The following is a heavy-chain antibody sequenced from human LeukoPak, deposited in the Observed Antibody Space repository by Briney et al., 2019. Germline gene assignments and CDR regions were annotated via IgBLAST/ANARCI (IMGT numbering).Heavy chain of an antibody. CDR1: GFTVSSNY. J-gene: IGHJ4*02. D-gene: IGHD5/OR15-5a*01. CDR2: IYFGGTT. V-gene: IGHV3-53*01. Sequence: GGSLRLSCAASGFTVSSNYMTWVRQAPGQGLEWVSVIYFGGTTYYADSVKGRFTISRDNSKNTVYLQMNSLRVEDTAVYYCARGDGVYVYWGQGTLVTVSS. CDR3: ARGDGVYVY.